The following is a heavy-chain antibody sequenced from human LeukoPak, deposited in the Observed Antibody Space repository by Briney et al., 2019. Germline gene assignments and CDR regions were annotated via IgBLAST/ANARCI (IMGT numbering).Heavy chain of an antibody. Sequence: TGGSLRLSCAASGFSFKDTCMHWVRQAPGKGLEWVSVIYSGGSTYYADSVKGRFTISRDNSKNTLYLQMNSLRAEDTAVYYCARVGGQTNWFDPWGQGTLVTVSS. CDR3: ARVGGQTNWFDP. CDR2: IYSGGST. J-gene: IGHJ5*02. V-gene: IGHV3-53*01. D-gene: IGHD3-16*01. CDR1: GFSFKDTC.